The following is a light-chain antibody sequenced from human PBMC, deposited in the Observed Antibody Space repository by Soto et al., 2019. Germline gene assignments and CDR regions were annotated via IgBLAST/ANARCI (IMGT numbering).Light chain of an antibody. CDR3: CSDAGAGV. CDR1: SSDVGSYNL. CDR2: EGS. J-gene: IGLJ2*01. Sequence: QSALTQPASVSGSPGQSITISCTGTSSDVGSYNLVSWYQQHPGKAPKLMIYEGSKRPSGVSNRFSGSKSGNPASLTISGLQDEDEADYYCCSDAGAGVFGGGTKLTVL. V-gene: IGLV2-23*01.